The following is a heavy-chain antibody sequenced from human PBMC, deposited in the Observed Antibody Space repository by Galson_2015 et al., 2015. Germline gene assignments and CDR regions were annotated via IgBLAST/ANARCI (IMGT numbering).Heavy chain of an antibody. CDR3: AKDCPYGDYDGLSYFLDY. J-gene: IGHJ4*02. Sequence: SLRLSCAASGFTFSSYAMSWVRQAPGKGLEWVSAISGSGGSTYYADSVKGRFTISRDNSKNTLYLQMNSLRAEDTAVYYCAKDCPYGDYDGLSYFLDYWGQGTLVPVSS. V-gene: IGHV3-23*01. CDR2: ISGSGGST. CDR1: GFTFSSYA. D-gene: IGHD4-17*01.